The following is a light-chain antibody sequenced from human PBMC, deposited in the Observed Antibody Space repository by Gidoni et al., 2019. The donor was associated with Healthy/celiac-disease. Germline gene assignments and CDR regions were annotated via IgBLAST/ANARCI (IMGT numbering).Light chain of an antibody. CDR3: QQYNNWLT. J-gene: IGKJ4*01. CDR1: QSVSSN. Sequence: DIVMTQSPATLSVSPGERATLSCRASQSVSSNLAWYQQRPGQAPRLLIYAASTRATGIPARFSGSGSGTEFTLTISSLQSEDFAVYYCQQYNNWLTFGGGTKVEIK. V-gene: IGKV3-15*01. CDR2: AAS.